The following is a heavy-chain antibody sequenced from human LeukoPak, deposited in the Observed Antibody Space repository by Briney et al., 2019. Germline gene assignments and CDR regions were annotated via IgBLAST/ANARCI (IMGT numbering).Heavy chain of an antibody. D-gene: IGHD3-3*01. J-gene: IGHJ3*02. V-gene: IGHV4-61*01. CDR1: GGSVSSGSYY. CDR3: ARVASGYDVFDI. CDR2: IYYSGST. Sequence: SETLSLTCTVSGGSVSSGSYYWSWIRQPPGKGLEWIGYIYYSGSTNYNPSLRSRVTISVDTSKNQFSLKLSSVTAADTAVFYCARVASGYDVFDIWGQGTMVTVSS.